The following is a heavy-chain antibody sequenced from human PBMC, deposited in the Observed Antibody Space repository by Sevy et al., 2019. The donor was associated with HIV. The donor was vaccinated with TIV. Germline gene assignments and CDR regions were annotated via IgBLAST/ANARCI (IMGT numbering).Heavy chain of an antibody. D-gene: IGHD3-3*01. J-gene: IGHJ4*02. CDR2: ITGSGGTT. Sequence: GEALKISCAASEFTFISYAMSWVRQAPGKGLEWVSAITGSGGTTYYADSVRGRFTISRDNSNNTLYLQMTSLGAEDTAVYYCAKGSLEWLSALDYWGQGTLGTISS. CDR1: EFTFISYA. V-gene: IGHV3-23*01. CDR3: AKGSLEWLSALDY.